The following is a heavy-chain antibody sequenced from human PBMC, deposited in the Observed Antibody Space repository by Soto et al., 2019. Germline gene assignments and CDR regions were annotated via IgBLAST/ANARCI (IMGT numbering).Heavy chain of an antibody. J-gene: IGHJ4*02. D-gene: IGHD1-1*01. CDR1: GFTFSGYS. CDR2: ISGGGVPV. Sequence: PGGSLRLSCKASGFTFSGYSMDWVRQAPGKGLEWIAYISGGGVPVYYADSVKGRFTISRDNAKNSLYLQMNHLRDEDTAIYYCVRGRANYYFDFWGQGALFTVSS. V-gene: IGHV3-48*02. CDR3: VRGRANYYFDF.